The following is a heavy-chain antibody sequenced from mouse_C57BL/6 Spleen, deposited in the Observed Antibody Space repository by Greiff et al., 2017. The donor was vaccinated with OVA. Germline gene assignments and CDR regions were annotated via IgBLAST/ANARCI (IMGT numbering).Heavy chain of an antibody. CDR3: ARSDGYAMDY. CDR2: IYPGSGNT. V-gene: IGHV1-76*01. J-gene: IGHJ4*01. CDR1: GYTFTDYY. Sequence: VMLVESGAELVRPGASVKLSCKASGYTFTDYYINWVKQRPGQGLEWIARIYPGSGNTYYNEKFKGKATLTAEKSSSTAYMQLSSLTSEDSAVYFCARSDGYAMDYWGQGTSVTVSS.